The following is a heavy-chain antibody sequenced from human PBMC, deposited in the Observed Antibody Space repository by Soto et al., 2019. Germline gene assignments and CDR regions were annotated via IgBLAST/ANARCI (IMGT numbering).Heavy chain of an antibody. CDR1: GGTFSSYA. D-gene: IGHD6-6*01. CDR2: IIPIFGTA. CDR3: AREVGIAARPGYFDY. Sequence: SVKVSCKASGGTFSSYAIRWVRQATGQGLEWMGGIIPIFGTANYAQKFQGRVTITADESTSTAYMELSSLRSEDTAVYYCAREVGIAARPGYFDYWGQGTLVTVSS. V-gene: IGHV1-69*13. J-gene: IGHJ4*02.